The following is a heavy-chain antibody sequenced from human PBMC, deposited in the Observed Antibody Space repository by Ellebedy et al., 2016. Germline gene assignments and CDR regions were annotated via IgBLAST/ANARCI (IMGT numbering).Heavy chain of an antibody. J-gene: IGHJ4*02. CDR3: ARKGDIDMLISDY. CDR2: ISYDGSD. CDR1: GFTFSSYG. D-gene: IGHD3-16*01. V-gene: IGHV3-30*03. Sequence: GGSLRLSCAASGFTFSSYGMHWVRQAPGKGLQWVGVISYDGSDYYADSVKGRFTISRDNSKNTLYLQMNGLRAEDTAVYYCARKGDIDMLISDYWGQGTLVTVSS.